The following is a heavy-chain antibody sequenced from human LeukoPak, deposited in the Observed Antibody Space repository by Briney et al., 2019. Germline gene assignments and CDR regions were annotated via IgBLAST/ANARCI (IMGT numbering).Heavy chain of an antibody. CDR2: IYHSGSS. D-gene: IGHD4-23*01. J-gene: IGHJ2*01. Sequence: PSETLSLTCTVSGGSMSSYYWNWIRQPPGKGLEWIGNIYHSGSSNYNPSLKSRVTISEDTSKNRFSLKLNSVTAADTAVYYCARDYGGYSGYFELWGRGTLVTVSS. CDR3: ARDYGGYSGYFEL. CDR1: GGSMSSYY. V-gene: IGHV4-59*01.